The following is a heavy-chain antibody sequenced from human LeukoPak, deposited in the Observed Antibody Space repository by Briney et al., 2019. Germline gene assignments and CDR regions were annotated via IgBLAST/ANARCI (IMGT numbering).Heavy chain of an antibody. CDR3: ARAVYSSSWYESGEDYYYMDV. V-gene: IGHV4-59*01. CDR1: GGSISSYY. D-gene: IGHD6-13*01. J-gene: IGHJ6*03. Sequence: SETLSLTCTVSGGSISSYYWSWIRRPPGKGLEWIGYIYYSGSTNYNPSLKSRVTISVDTSKNQFSLKLSSVTAADTAVYYCARAVYSSSWYESGEDYYYMDVWGKGTTVTVSS. CDR2: IYYSGST.